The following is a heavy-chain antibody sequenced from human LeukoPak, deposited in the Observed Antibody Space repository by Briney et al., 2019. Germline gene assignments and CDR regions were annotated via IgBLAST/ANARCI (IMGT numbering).Heavy chain of an antibody. V-gene: IGHV4-39*01. D-gene: IGHD2-15*01. CDR1: GGSISTTDRY. J-gene: IGHJ4*02. CDR2: IYYSGIT. Sequence: SETLSLTCTVSGGSISTTDRYWGWVRQPPGKGLEWIGSIYYSGITYHNPSLKSRVTISVDTSKNQFSLKLSSVTAADTAVYYCATGWKLDYWDQGTLVTVSS. CDR3: ATGWKLDY.